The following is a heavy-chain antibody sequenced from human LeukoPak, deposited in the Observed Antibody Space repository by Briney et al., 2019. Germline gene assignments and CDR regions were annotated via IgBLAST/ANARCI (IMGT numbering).Heavy chain of an antibody. V-gene: IGHV4-4*07. CDR1: GGSISNCC. Sequence: SETLSLTCTVSGGSISNCCWCWIRHPAGQGLEWMGHVYSTGSTNYNPSLNSRVTISVDTSKCQFSLKLSTVTAADTAVYYCARGGWLPPDYWGQGVLVTVSS. CDR3: ARGGWLPPDY. CDR2: VYSTGST. D-gene: IGHD3-22*01. J-gene: IGHJ4*02.